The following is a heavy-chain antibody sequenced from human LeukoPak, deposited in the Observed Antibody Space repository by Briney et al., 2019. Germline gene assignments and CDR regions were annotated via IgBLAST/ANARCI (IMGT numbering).Heavy chain of an antibody. Sequence: SETLSLTCTVSDYSISSGYYWGWIRQPPGKGLEWIGSMYHSGSTYYNPSLKSRVTIAVDTSKNQVSLKLSSVTAADTPVYYCARGAGSVVPAAMGAFDYWGQGTLVTVSS. D-gene: IGHD2-2*01. CDR3: ARGAGSVVPAAMGAFDY. J-gene: IGHJ4*02. CDR2: MYHSGST. V-gene: IGHV4-38-2*02. CDR1: DYSISSGYY.